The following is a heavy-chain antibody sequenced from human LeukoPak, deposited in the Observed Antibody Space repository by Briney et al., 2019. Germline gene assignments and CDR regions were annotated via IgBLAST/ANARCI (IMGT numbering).Heavy chain of an antibody. CDR3: ARHQHYGMDV. J-gene: IGHJ6*02. V-gene: IGHV3-11*01. CDR1: GFTFSDYY. Sequence: GGSLRLSCAASGFTFSDYYMSWIRQAPGRGLEWASYISSSGSPISYADSVKGRSTISRDNTKNSLYLQMNSLRAEDTAVYYCARHQHYGMDVWGQGTTVTVSS. CDR2: ISSSGSPI.